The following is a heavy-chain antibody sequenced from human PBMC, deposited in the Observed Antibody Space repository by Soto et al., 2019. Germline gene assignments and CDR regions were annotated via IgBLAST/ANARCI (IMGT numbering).Heavy chain of an antibody. CDR1: GYTFTSYD. CDR3: ARSPPIAAAGIPTHGTMFIWFDP. CDR2: MNPNSGNT. D-gene: IGHD6-13*01. V-gene: IGHV1-8*01. Sequence: ASVKVSCKASGYTFTSYDINWVRQATGQGLEWMGWMNPNSGNTGYAQKFQGRVTMTRNTSISTAYMELSSLRSEDTAVYYCARSPPIAAAGIPTHGTMFIWFDPWGQGTLVTVSS. J-gene: IGHJ5*02.